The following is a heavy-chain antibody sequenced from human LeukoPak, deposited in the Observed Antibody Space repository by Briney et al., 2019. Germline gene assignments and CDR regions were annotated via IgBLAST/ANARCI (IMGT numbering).Heavy chain of an antibody. CDR2: IKSNTDGGTA. CDR3: TTDFPWSEN. Sequence: GGSLRLSCAGSGFTFSNAWMSWVRQAPGKGLEWLGRIKSNTDGGTADYAALVQGRFTISRDDSKNTLYLQMDSLKTEDTAMYYCTTDFPWSENWGQGTLVTVSS. V-gene: IGHV3-15*01. J-gene: IGHJ4*02. D-gene: IGHD1-1*01. CDR1: GFTFSNAW.